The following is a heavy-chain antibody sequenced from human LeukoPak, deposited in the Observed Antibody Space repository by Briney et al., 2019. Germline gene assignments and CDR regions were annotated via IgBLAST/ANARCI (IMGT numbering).Heavy chain of an antibody. Sequence: GGSLRLSCADSGFTFRSYATNWVRQAPGRGLEWVSSLSGSGGDTYYADSVKGRFTISSDNSKNTLYLQMTRLRVEDAAVYYCAKERIAAARPYYFDYWGQGTLVTVSS. CDR3: AKERIAAARPYYFDY. V-gene: IGHV3-23*01. CDR2: LSGSGGDT. CDR1: GFTFRSYA. D-gene: IGHD6-13*01. J-gene: IGHJ4*02.